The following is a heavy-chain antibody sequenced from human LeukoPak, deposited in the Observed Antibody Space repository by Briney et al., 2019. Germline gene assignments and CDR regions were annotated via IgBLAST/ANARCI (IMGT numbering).Heavy chain of an antibody. V-gene: IGHV4-39*01. D-gene: IGHD3-3*01. CDR1: GGSISSSSYY. Sequence: PSETLSLTCTVSGGSISSSSYYWGWIRQPPGKGLEWIGSIYYSGSTYYNPSLKSRVTISVDTSKNQFSLKLSSVTAADTAVYYCARHLGTIFGVVTETFDYWGQGTPVTVSS. CDR3: ARHLGTIFGVVTETFDY. J-gene: IGHJ4*02. CDR2: IYYSGST.